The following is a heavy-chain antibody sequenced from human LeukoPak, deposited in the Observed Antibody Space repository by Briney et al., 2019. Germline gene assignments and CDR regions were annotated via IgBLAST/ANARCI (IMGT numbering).Heavy chain of an antibody. CDR2: IIPDSGDT. CDR1: GYTFTGYY. J-gene: IGHJ4*02. Sequence: ASAKVSCKASGYTFTGYYMHWVRQAPGQGLEWMGWIIPDSGDTNYAQKFQGRVTMTRDTSVSTAYMELSRLRSDGTAVYFCARGQGGSGSYFFDYWGQGTLVTVSS. V-gene: IGHV1-2*02. D-gene: IGHD3-10*01. CDR3: ARGQGGSGSYFFDY.